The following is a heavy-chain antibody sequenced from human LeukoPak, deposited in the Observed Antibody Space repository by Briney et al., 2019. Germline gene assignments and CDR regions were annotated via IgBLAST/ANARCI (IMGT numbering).Heavy chain of an antibody. CDR2: INPNSGGT. D-gene: IGHD5-24*01. CDR3: ARGLEMADRRVDY. Sequence: ASVKVSCKASGYTFTGYYMHWVRQAPGQGLEWMGWINPNSGGTNYAQKFQGRVTMTRDTSISTAYMELSSLRSEDTAVYYCARGLEMADRRVDYWGQGTLVTVSS. J-gene: IGHJ4*02. CDR1: GYTFTGYY. V-gene: IGHV1-2*02.